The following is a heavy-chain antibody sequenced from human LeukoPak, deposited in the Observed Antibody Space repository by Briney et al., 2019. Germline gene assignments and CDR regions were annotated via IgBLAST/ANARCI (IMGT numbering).Heavy chain of an antibody. CDR3: ARDLMQQWLVSGGFDI. CDR2: IYSGSST. CDR1: GFTFSSY. D-gene: IGHD6-19*01. V-gene: IGHV3-66*01. J-gene: IGHJ3*02. Sequence: PGGSLRLSCAASGFTFSSYMSWVRQAPGKGLEWVSVIYSGSSTYYGDSVKGRFTIFRDNAKNSLYLQMNSLRAEDTAVYYCARDLMQQWLVSGGFDIWGQGTMVTVSS.